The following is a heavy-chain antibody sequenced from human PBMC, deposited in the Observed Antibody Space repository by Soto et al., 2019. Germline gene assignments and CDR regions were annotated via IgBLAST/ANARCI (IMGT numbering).Heavy chain of an antibody. V-gene: IGHV1-3*01. CDR3: ARTEYYYDSSGSFDY. J-gene: IGHJ4*02. CDR1: GYTFTSYA. Sequence: ASVKVSCKASGYTFTSYAMHWVRQAPGQRLEWMGWINAGNGNTKYSQKFQDRVTITRDTSASTAYMELSSLRSEDTAVYYCARTEYYYDSSGSFDYWGQGTLVTVSS. D-gene: IGHD3-22*01. CDR2: INAGNGNT.